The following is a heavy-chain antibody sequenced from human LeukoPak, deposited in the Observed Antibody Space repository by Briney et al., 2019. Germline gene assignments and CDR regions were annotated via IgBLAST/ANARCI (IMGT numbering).Heavy chain of an antibody. CDR1: GYPFITYW. V-gene: IGHV5-51*01. CDR2: ICPGDSET. D-gene: IGHD3-10*01. Sequence: GESLTISCQTSGYPFITYWIGWVRQMPGKGLEWLGLICPGDSETRYSPSFQGQVTMSADRSNSTAYLQWSSLKASDTALYYCARRGRGPSGSVYFFDSWGQGTLVTVSS. CDR3: ARRGRGPSGSVYFFDS. J-gene: IGHJ4*02.